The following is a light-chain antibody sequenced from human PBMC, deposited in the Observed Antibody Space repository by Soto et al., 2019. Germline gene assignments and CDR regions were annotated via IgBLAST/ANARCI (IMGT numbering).Light chain of an antibody. J-gene: IGLJ2*01. Sequence: QSVLTQPPSVSGAPGQRVTISCTGSSSNIGAGYDVHWYQQLPGTAPKLLIYGNSNRPSGVPDRFSGSKSGTSASLAITGHQDEDEADYYCQSYDSSLSGVFGGGTKLTVL. CDR2: GNS. CDR1: SSNIGAGYD. V-gene: IGLV1-40*01. CDR3: QSYDSSLSGV.